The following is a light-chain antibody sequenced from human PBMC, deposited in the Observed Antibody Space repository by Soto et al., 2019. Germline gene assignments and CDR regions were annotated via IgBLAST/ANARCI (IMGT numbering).Light chain of an antibody. J-gene: IGLJ3*02. CDR2: EGS. CDR1: SSDVGSYNL. CDR3: CSYAGSNTWV. V-gene: IGLV2-23*01. Sequence: QSALTQPASVSGSPGQSSTISCTGTSSDVGSYNLVSWYQQHPGKAPKFMIYEGSKRPSGVSNRFSGSKSGNTASLTISGLQAEDEADYYCCSYAGSNTWVFGGGTQLTVL.